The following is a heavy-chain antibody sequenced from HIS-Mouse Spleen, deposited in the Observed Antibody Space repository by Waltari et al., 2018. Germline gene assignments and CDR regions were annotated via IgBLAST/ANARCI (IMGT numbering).Heavy chain of an antibody. CDR2: IKSKTDGGTT. CDR3: TSEARIAAIDY. V-gene: IGHV3-15*01. J-gene: IGHJ4*02. D-gene: IGHD6-13*01. Sequence: EVQLVESGGGLVKPGGSLRLPCAASGFTFSNAWMSWVRQAPGKGLEWVGRIKSKTDGGTTDYAAPVKGRFTISRDDSKNTLYLQMNSLKTEDTAVYYCTSEARIAAIDYWGQGTLVTVSS. CDR1: GFTFSNAW.